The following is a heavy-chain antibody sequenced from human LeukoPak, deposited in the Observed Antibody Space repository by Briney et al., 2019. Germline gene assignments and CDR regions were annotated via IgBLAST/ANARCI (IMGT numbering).Heavy chain of an antibody. D-gene: IGHD3-10*01. CDR3: VRDYITLDYFDY. V-gene: IGHV3-23*01. J-gene: IGHJ4*02. CDR2: ISGSGGST. Sequence: PGGSLRLSCAASGFTFSSYAMSWVRQAPGKGLEWVSAISGSGGSTYYADSVKGRFTISRDNSKNTLYLQMNSLRAEDTAVYYCVRDYITLDYFDYWGQGTLVTVSS. CDR1: GFTFSSYA.